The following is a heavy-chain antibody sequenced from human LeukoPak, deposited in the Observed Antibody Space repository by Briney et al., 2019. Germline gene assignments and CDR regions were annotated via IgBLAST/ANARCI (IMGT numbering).Heavy chain of an antibody. CDR2: INPNSGDT. V-gene: IGHV1-2*06. J-gene: IGHJ4*02. CDR3: ARDDYVWGSYRSGDY. CDR1: GYIFTSYY. D-gene: IGHD3-16*02. Sequence: ASVKVSCKASGYIFTSYYMHWVRQAPGQGLEWMGRINPNSGDTNSAQKFQGRITMTRDTSISTAYMELSRLRSDDTAMYYCARDDYVWGSYRSGDYWGQGTLVTVSS.